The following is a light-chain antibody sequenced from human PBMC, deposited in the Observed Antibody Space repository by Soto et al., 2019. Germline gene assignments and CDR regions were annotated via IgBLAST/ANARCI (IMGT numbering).Light chain of an antibody. Sequence: SYELTQPPSLSVSPGQTASITCSGDKLGDRRVCWYQQKPGQSPVLVIYQDTKRPSGIPERFSGSNSGKIATLTISGTQAMDEADYYCQAWDSNTAFYVFGTGTKLTVL. V-gene: IGLV3-1*01. CDR3: QAWDSNTAFYV. CDR1: KLGDRR. J-gene: IGLJ1*01. CDR2: QDT.